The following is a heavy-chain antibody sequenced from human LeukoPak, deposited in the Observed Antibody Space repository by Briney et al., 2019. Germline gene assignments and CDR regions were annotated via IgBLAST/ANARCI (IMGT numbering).Heavy chain of an antibody. CDR3: ARYHCTSTSCLNFDY. CDR1: GGSISSYY. D-gene: IGHD2-2*01. V-gene: IGHV4-59*01. CDR2: IHYSGKT. J-gene: IGHJ4*02. Sequence: SETLSLTCTVSGGSISSYYWSWIRQPPGKGLEWIGFIHYSGKTNQNPSLKSRVTVSLDTSKNQFSLNLSSVTAADTAVYYCARYHCTSTSCLNFDYWGQGTLVTVSS.